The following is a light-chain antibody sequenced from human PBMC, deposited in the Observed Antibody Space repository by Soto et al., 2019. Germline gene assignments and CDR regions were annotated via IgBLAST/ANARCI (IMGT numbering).Light chain of an antibody. Sequence: TQVPQVPSSLPASDRDRVTITCRASQRNGNDIHWYQEKPGKVPKRLIYATSRLESGVPSRFSGSGSGTEFTLTISSLQPEDFATYYCLQHYNYPRTFGQGTKVDI. J-gene: IGKJ1*01. CDR1: QRNGND. V-gene: IGKV1-17*01. CDR2: ATS. CDR3: LQHYNYPRT.